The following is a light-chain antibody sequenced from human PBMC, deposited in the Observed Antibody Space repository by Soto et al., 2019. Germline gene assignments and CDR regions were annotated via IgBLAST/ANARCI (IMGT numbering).Light chain of an antibody. CDR3: QQYENSPIT. Sequence: EIVLTQSPGTLSLSPGERATLSCRASQSVSSNHLAWYQQKPGQAPRLLIYGGSSRATGIPDRFSGSGSETDFTLTISRLEPEDFAMYYCQQYENSPITFGLGTRLEIK. CDR1: QSVSSNH. J-gene: IGKJ5*01. CDR2: GGS. V-gene: IGKV3-20*01.